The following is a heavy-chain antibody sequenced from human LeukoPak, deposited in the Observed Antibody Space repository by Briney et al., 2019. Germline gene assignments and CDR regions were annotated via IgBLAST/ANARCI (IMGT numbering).Heavy chain of an antibody. Sequence: PGGSLRLSCAASGFTFSSYGMHWVRQAPGKGLEWVAVIWHDGSNKYYADSVKDRFTISRDNSRNTLYLQMNSLRAEDTAVYYCARTAGPLHGSGWYDSRLAPDYRGQGTLVTVSS. D-gene: IGHD6-19*01. CDR2: IWHDGSNK. CDR1: GFTFSSYG. J-gene: IGHJ4*02. CDR3: ARTAGPLHGSGWYDSRLAPDY. V-gene: IGHV3-33*01.